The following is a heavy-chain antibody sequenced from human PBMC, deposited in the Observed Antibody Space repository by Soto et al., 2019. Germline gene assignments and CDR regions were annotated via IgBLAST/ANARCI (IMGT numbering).Heavy chain of an antibody. J-gene: IGHJ4*02. Sequence: QVQLVQSGGEVKKSGASVKVSCETSGYTFTTYGLTWVRQAPGQGLEWMGWISAYSGDTLYAQKFQGRVTLTRDTSTRTAYMEMGGPRSDDTAVYFCVREVELLRGVIGSGYWGQGTLVTVSP. CDR2: ISAYSGDT. D-gene: IGHD1-7*01. V-gene: IGHV1-18*04. CDR3: VREVELLRGVIGSGY. CDR1: GYTFTTYG.